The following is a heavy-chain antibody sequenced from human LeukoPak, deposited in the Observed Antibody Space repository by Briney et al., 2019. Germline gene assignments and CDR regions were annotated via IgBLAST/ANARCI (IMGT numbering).Heavy chain of an antibody. V-gene: IGHV3-30*04. D-gene: IGHD3-22*01. CDR2: ISYDGSNK. J-gene: IGHJ4*02. CDR1: GFTFSSYA. Sequence: QPGGSLRLSCAASGFTFSSYAMHWVRQAPGKGLEWVAVISYDGSNKYYADSVKGRFTISRDNSKNTLYLQMNSLRAEDTAVYYCARDRGYDSSGDLVYWGQGTLVTVSS. CDR3: ARDRGYDSSGDLVY.